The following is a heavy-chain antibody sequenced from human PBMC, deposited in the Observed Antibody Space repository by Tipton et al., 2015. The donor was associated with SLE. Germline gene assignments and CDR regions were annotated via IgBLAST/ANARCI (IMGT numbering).Heavy chain of an antibody. CDR2: ISSSGSTI. CDR3: VRSRFGFCSPTSCFGDL. J-gene: IGHJ5*02. V-gene: IGHV3-48*03. D-gene: IGHD2-2*01. CDR1: ELMFSSYS. Sequence: GSLRLSCAGSELMFSSYSMNWVRQAPGKGLEWISYISSSGSTIYNADSVSGRFGVSRDRNSLYLHMDNLRVEDTAVYYCVRSRFGFCSPTSCFGDLWGQGTLVTVSS.